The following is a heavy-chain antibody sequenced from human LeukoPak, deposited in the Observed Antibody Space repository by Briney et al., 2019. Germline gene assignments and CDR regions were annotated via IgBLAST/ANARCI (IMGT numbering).Heavy chain of an antibody. V-gene: IGHV4-34*01. CDR1: GGSFSGYL. CDR2: INPSGST. CDR3: ARVRRAYYYMDV. Sequence: SETLSLTCAVYGGSFSGYLWTWIRQSPGKGLEWIGDINPSGSTYYNPSLKSRVTISVDTSKNQFSLKLSSVTAADTAVYYCARVRRAYYYMDVWGKGTTVTVSS. J-gene: IGHJ6*03.